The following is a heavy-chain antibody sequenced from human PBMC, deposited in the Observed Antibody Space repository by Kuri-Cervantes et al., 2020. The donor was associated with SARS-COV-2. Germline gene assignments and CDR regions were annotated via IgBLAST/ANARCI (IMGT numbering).Heavy chain of an antibody. CDR1: GGSISSSSYY. V-gene: IGHV4-39*01. J-gene: IGHJ4*02. D-gene: IGHD3-9*01. CDR2: IYYSGST. CDR3: ARLPDILTGYYNQAGVDY. Sequence: SETLSLTCTVSGGSISSSSYYWGWIRQPPGKGLEWIGSIYYSGSTYCNPSLKSRVTISVDTSKNQFSLKLSSVTAADTAVYYCARLPDILTGYYNQAGVDYWGQGTLVTVSS.